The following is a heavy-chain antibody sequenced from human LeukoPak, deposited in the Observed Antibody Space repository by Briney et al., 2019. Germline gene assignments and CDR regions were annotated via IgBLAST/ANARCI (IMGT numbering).Heavy chain of an antibody. J-gene: IGHJ4*02. CDR1: GFTFRTYW. D-gene: IGHD6-25*01. V-gene: IGHV3-74*01. CDR2: INSDGSST. CDR3: ERVGRQRHIDY. Sequence: PGGSLRLSRAASGFTFRTYWIQCVRQAPGKGLVWVSGINSDGSSTSYADAVKGRFTISRDNAENTLYLQMNSLRAEDTAVYYCERVGRQRHIDYWGQGTLVTVSS.